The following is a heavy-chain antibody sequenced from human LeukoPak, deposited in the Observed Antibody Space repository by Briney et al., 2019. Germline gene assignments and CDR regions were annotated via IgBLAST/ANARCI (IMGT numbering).Heavy chain of an antibody. J-gene: IGHJ4*03. V-gene: IGHV3-7*01. CDR1: GFTFSSYW. CDR2: IKQDGSEK. Sequence: GGSLRLSCAASGFTFSSYWMSWVRQAPGKGLEWVANIKQDGSEKYYVDSVKGRFTISRDNAKNSLYLQMNSLRAEDTAVYYCAREAIYGDYAFDYWGQGTTVTVSS. CDR3: AREAIYGDYAFDY. D-gene: IGHD4-17*01.